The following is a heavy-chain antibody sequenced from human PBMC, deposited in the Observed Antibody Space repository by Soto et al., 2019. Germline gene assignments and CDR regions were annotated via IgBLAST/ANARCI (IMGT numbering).Heavy chain of an antibody. J-gene: IGHJ4*02. V-gene: IGHV3-23*01. CDR2: ISSSGSST. CDR1: GFTFSSYS. Sequence: GGSLRLSCAASGFTFSSYSMTWVRQAPGKGLEWVSAISSSGSSTYYADSVKGRFTISRDNPKNTLYLQMNSLRAEDTAVYYCAKAPVLRYFDWLSPVDYWGQGTLVTVSS. CDR3: AKAPVLRYFDWLSPVDY. D-gene: IGHD3-9*01.